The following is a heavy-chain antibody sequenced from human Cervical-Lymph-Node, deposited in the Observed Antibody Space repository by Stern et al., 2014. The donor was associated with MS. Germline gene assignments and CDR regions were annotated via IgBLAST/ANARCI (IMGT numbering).Heavy chain of an antibody. CDR3: AKWGTGGYGHFDY. V-gene: IGHV4-59*01. CDR2: IYYNGIT. D-gene: IGHD3-16*01. Sequence: QLQLQESGPGLVKPSETLSLTCTVSGASISSSYWSWIRQPPGKGPVWIACIYYNGITNYNPSLRSRVTISVDMAKNQFSLKVTSVTAADTAVYYCAKWGTGGYGHFDYWGQGILVTVSS. J-gene: IGHJ4*02. CDR1: GASISSSY.